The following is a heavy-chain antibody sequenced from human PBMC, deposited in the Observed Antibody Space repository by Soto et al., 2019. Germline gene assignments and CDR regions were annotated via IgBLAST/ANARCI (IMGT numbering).Heavy chain of an antibody. Sequence: QVQLVESGGGLVKTGGSLRLSCAGTGFTFSDFSMSWIRQVPGQGLEWVASISEDDIATDYADSVKGRFTISRDNTKNSLFLQMNILRAEDTALYYGAREAPYYDFCGGQSTVFDYWGQGTLVPVSS. J-gene: IGHJ4*02. CDR1: GFTFSDFS. CDR3: AREAPYYDFCGGQSTVFDY. V-gene: IGHV3-11*01. D-gene: IGHD3-3*01. CDR2: ISEDDIAT.